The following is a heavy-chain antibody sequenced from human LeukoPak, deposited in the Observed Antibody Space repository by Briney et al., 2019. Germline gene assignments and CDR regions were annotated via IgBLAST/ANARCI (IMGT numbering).Heavy chain of an antibody. Sequence: GGSLRLSCAASGFTFSKYDMHWVRQAPGKGLEWVAVISYDGSNKYYVDSVKGRFTISRDNSKNTLYLQMNSLRPEDTAVYYCAYYHVNEEPPTFWGQGTLVTVSS. V-gene: IGHV3-30*03. CDR1: GFTFSKYD. CDR2: ISYDGSNK. CDR3: AYYHVNEEPPTF. D-gene: IGHD1-1*01. J-gene: IGHJ4*02.